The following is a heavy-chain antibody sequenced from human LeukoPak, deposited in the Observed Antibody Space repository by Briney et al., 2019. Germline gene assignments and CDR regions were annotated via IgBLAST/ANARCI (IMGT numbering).Heavy chain of an antibody. CDR2: ISGGGAST. D-gene: IGHD5-24*01. J-gene: IGHJ4*02. V-gene: IGHV3-23*01. Sequence: GGSLRLSCAASGFTFSNYAMSWVRQAPGKGLEWVSAISGGGASTYYADSVKGRFTISRDNSKNTLYLQMNSLGAEDTAVYYCAKRDGYNSNYFDYWGQGTLVTVSS. CDR3: AKRDGYNSNYFDY. CDR1: GFTFSNYA.